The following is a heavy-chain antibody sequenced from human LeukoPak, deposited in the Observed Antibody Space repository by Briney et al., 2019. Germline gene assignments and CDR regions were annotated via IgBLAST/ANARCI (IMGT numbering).Heavy chain of an antibody. CDR3: VKSAVAGTKYYDY. V-gene: IGHV3-64D*06. CDR1: GFTFNSYA. D-gene: IGHD6-19*01. CDR2: ISVNGGGT. Sequence: PGGSLRLSCSASGFTFNSYAMHWVRQAPGEGLEYVSAISVNGGGTYYADPVKGRFTISRDNSKNMLYLQMSSLRAEDTAVYYCVKSAVAGTKYYDYWGQGTLVTVSS. J-gene: IGHJ4*02.